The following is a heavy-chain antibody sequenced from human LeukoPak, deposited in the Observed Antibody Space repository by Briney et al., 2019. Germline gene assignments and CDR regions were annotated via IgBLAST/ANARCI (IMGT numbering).Heavy chain of an antibody. D-gene: IGHD2-2*01. CDR3: ASRYCSSTSCSNDAFDI. V-gene: IGHV1-2*02. J-gene: IGHJ3*02. CDR1: GYTFTGYY. CDR2: INPNSGGT. Sequence: ASVKVSCKASGYTFTGYYMHWVLQAPGQGLEWMGWINPNSGGTNYAQKFQGRVTMTRDTSISTAYMELSRLRSDDTAVYYCASRYCSSTSCSNDAFDIWGQGTMVTVSS.